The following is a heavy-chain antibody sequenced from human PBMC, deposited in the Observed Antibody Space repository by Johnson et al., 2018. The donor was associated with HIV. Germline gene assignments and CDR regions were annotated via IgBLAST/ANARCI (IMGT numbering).Heavy chain of an antibody. CDR2: IYSGDST. CDR1: GFIVSSNY. Sequence: VQLMESGGGLIQPGGSLRLSCGASGFIVSSNYMSWVRQAPGKGLEWVSVIYSGDSTYYADSVKGRFTISRDNSKNTLYLQMNSLRAEDTALYYCARQTLRAFDIWGQGTMVTVSS. V-gene: IGHV3-66*03. CDR3: ARQTLRAFDI. J-gene: IGHJ3*02.